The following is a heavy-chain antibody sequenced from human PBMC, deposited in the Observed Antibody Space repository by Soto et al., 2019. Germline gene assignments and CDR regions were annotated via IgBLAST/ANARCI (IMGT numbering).Heavy chain of an antibody. CDR1: GGSITSSSYY. CDR2: IYYSGST. CDR3: ATQEVGGSYVYPFDP. J-gene: IGHJ5*02. Sequence: QLHLRESGPGLVKPSETLSLTCTVSGGSITSSSYYWGWIRQPPGKGLEWIGSIYYSGSTYYNPCPKSLAPKSADTSKHQFSVKLSSVTAADTAVYYCATQEVGGSYVYPFDPWGQGALVTVSS. D-gene: IGHD1-26*01. V-gene: IGHV4-39*01.